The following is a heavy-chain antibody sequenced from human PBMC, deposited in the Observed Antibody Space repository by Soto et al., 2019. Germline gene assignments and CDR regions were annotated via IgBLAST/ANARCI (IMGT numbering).Heavy chain of an antibody. D-gene: IGHD1-1*01. CDR1: GYTFTSYG. CDR2: ISAYNGNT. V-gene: IGHV1-18*01. CDR3: ARSHSPETTGTFSTSVDY. J-gene: IGHJ4*02. Sequence: QVPLVQSGAEVKKPGASVKVSCKASGYTFTSYGISWVRQAPGQGLEWMGWISAYNGNTNYAQKLQGRVTMTTDKATSTAYRELRRLRSADTAVYYCARSHSPETTGTFSTSVDYWGQGTLVTVSS.